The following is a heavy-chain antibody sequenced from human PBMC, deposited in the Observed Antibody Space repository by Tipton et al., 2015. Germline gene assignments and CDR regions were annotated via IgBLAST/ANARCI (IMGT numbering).Heavy chain of an antibody. D-gene: IGHD5-18*01. CDR1: GSTFSYYS. J-gene: IGHJ6*02. CDR2: ISSSRSYI. CDR3: ARGSYTYDSDYYYYYGMDV. Sequence: SLRLSCAASGSTFSYYSMNWVRQAPGKGLEWVSCISSSRSYIYYADSVKGRFTISRDNAKNSLYLQMNSLRAEDTAVYYCARGSYTYDSDYYYYYGMDVWGQGTTVPVSS. V-gene: IGHV3-21*01.